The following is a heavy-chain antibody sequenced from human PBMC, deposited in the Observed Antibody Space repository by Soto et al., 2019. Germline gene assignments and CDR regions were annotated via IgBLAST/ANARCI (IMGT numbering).Heavy chain of an antibody. CDR2: ISYDGSNK. J-gene: IGHJ4*02. CDR1: GFTFSSYG. D-gene: IGHD5-18*01. V-gene: IGHV3-30*18. CDR3: AKSSWIQLWSPIDY. Sequence: QVQLVESGGGVVQPGRSLRLSCAASGFTFSSYGMHWVRQAPGKGLEWVAVISYDGSNKYYADSVKGRFTICRDNSKNTLYLRMNSLRADDTAVYYCAKSSWIQLWSPIDYWGQGTLVTVSS.